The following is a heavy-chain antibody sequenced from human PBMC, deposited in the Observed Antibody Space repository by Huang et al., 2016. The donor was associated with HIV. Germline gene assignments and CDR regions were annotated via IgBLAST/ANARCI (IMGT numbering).Heavy chain of an antibody. CDR1: GFTFGGYG. V-gene: IGHV3-49*03. J-gene: IGHJ4*02. Sequence: EVQLVESGGTLIQPGRSLRLSCTASGFTFGGYGMSWFRQAPGKGREWVGFISSKAHGGTTEYAAAVKGRFIVSRDDSKNIAYLRMSSLKTEDTAIYYCTTVGGGIDYIGYTSAYYSTGGYWGQGTLVTVSS. CDR3: TTVGGGIDYIGYTSAYYSTGGY. CDR2: ISSKAHGGTT. D-gene: IGHD6-19*01.